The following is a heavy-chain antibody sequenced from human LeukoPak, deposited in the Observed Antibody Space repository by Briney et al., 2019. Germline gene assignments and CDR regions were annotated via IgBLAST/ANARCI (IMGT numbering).Heavy chain of an antibody. CDR3: AKDPYDFWSGNFDY. CDR2: ISWNSGSI. J-gene: IGHJ4*02. V-gene: IGHV3-9*01. CDR1: GFTFDDYA. D-gene: IGHD3-3*01. Sequence: GGSLRLSCAASGFTFDDYAMHWVRQAPGKGLEWVSGISWNSGSIGYADSVKGRFTISRDNAKNSLYLQMNSLRVEDTALYYCAKDPYDFWSGNFDYWGQGTLVTVSS.